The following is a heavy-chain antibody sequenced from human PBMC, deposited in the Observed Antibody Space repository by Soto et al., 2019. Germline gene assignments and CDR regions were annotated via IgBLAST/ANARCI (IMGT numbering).Heavy chain of an antibody. CDR1: RFSFTNAW. CDR2: IKSKTDGGTA. J-gene: IGHJ6*02. Sequence: EVQLVESGEGFVQPGGSLRLSCVASRFSFTNAWMSWVRQAPGKGPEWVGRIKSKTDGGTAVYAAPVKGRFTISRDDSQNTLYLHMDSLKTEDTALYHCSTDIGIYGLDIWGQGTTVTVSS. CDR3: STDIGIYGLDI. V-gene: IGHV3-15*01. D-gene: IGHD1-26*01.